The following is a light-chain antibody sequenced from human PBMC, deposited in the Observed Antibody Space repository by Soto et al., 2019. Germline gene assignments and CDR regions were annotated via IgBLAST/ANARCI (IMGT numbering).Light chain of an antibody. J-gene: IGKJ5*01. CDR1: QSVSSN. Sequence: EIVMTQYPATLSVSPGERATLSCRASQSVSSNLAWYQQKPGQAPRLLIYGASTRATGIPARFSGSGSGTEFTLTISSLQSEDFAGYYCQQYNNWPPSITFGQGTRLEIK. CDR3: QQYNNWPPSIT. CDR2: GAS. V-gene: IGKV3D-15*01.